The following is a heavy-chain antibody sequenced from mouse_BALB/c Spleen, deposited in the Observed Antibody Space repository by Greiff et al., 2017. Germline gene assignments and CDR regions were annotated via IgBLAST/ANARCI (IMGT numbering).Heavy chain of an antibody. CDR3: ARRYYGSSYALLFDY. J-gene: IGHJ2*01. V-gene: IGHV1S81*02. CDR2: INPSNGRT. CDR1: GYTFTSYW. Sequence: QVQLKQPGAELVKPGASVKLSCKASGYTFTSYWMHWVKQRPGQGLEWIGEINPSNGRTNYNEKFKSKATLTVDKSSSTAYMQLSSLTSEDSAVYYCARRYYGSSYALLFDYWGQGTTLTVSS. D-gene: IGHD1-1*01.